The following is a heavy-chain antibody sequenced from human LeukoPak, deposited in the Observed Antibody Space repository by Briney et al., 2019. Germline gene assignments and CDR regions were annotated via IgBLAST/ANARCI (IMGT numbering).Heavy chain of an antibody. V-gene: IGHV3-7*01. CDR2: IKEDGSEK. CDR1: GFTFSNYW. CDR3: ARHDY. J-gene: IGHJ4*02. Sequence: GGPLRLSCAASGFTFSNYWMSWVRQAPGKGPEWVASIKEDGSEKYYVDSVKGRFTISGDNAKNSLYLQMNSLRVEDTAVYYCARHDYWGPGTQVTVSS.